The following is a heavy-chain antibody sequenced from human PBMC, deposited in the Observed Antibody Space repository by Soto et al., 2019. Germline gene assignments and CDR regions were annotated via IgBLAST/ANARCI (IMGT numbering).Heavy chain of an antibody. Sequence: ASVKVSCKASGYTFTSYGISWVRQAPGQGLEWMGWISAYNGNTNYAQKLQGGVTMTTDTSTSTAYMVLRSLRSDDAAVYYCVRVDCSGGSCYWFDPWGQGTLVTVSS. CDR3: VRVDCSGGSCYWFDP. CDR2: ISAYNGNT. J-gene: IGHJ5*02. CDR1: GYTFTSYG. V-gene: IGHV1-18*01. D-gene: IGHD2-15*01.